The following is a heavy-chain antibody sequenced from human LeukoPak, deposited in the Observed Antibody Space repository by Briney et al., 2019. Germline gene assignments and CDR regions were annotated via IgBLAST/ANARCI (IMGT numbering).Heavy chain of an antibody. Sequence: GGSLRLSCTASGFTLSDFAMNWVRQAPGKGLEWVSSISSSSSYIYYADSVKGRFTISRDNAKNSLYLQMNSLRAEDTAVYYCASDTMTNNWFDPWGQGTLVTVSS. V-gene: IGHV3-21*01. D-gene: IGHD3-22*01. CDR2: ISSSSSYI. CDR1: GFTLSDFA. CDR3: ASDTMTNNWFDP. J-gene: IGHJ5*02.